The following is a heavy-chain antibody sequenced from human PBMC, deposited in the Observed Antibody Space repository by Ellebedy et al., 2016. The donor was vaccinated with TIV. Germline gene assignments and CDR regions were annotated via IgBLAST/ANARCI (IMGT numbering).Heavy chain of an antibody. CDR2: IAGSGGRT. CDR1: GITFGNFA. D-gene: IGHD5-12*01. Sequence: GESLKISCAVSGITFGNFAMSWVRQAPGKGLEWVSSIAGSGGRTWYTDSVKGRFTISRDASKSMVILQMNSLRGEDTALYYCVKERDWGSDHDSDYWGRGTLVTVSS. V-gene: IGHV3-23*01. J-gene: IGHJ4*02. CDR3: VKERDWGSDHDSDY.